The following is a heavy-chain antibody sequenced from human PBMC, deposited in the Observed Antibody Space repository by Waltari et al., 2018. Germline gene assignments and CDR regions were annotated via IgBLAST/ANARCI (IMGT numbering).Heavy chain of an antibody. CDR2: IYPGDSDT. J-gene: IGHJ3*02. V-gene: IGHV5-51*03. Sequence: EVQLVQSGAEVKKPGESLKISCKGSGYSFTSYWIGWVRQMPGKGLEWMGIIYPGDSDTRYSPSFQGQVTISADKSISTAYLQWSSLKASDTAMYYCASRDYYDILTGSPELAFDIWGQGTMVTVSS. D-gene: IGHD3-9*01. CDR1: GYSFTSYW. CDR3: ASRDYYDILTGSPELAFDI.